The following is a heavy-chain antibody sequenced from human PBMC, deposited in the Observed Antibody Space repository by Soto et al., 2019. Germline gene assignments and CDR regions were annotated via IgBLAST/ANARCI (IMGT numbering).Heavy chain of an antibody. V-gene: IGHV1-69*02. CDR2: LIRILGIA. D-gene: IGHD1-20*01. CDR3: ARQAPSRPNWNIDKNWFDP. CDR1: GGTFSSYT. J-gene: IGHJ5*02. Sequence: QVQLVQSGAEVKKPGSSVKVSCKASGGTFSSYTISWVRQAPGQGLEWMGRLIRILGIANYAQKFQGRVTITADKSTSTAYMELSSLRSEDTAVYYCARQAPSRPNWNIDKNWFDPWGQGTLVTVSS.